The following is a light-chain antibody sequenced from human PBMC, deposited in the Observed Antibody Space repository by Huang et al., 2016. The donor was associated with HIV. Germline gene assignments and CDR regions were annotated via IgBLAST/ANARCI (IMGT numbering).Light chain of an antibody. CDR2: GAS. J-gene: IGKJ5*01. CDR3: QQYHSSPVT. V-gene: IGKV3-20*01. Sequence: IVLTQSPGTLSVSPGERAALSCRASQRISRSYLVWYQQKPGQAPRLLIYGASSRATGSPDRFSGSGYGRDFTLTISRLEPEDFAVYFCQQYHSSPVTFGQGTRLEIK. CDR1: QRISRSY.